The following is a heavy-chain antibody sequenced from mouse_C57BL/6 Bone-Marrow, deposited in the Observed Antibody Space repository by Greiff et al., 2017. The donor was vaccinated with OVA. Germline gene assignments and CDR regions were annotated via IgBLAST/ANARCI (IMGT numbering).Heavy chain of an antibody. CDR1: GYTFTSYW. CDR3: TGLAGGYWYFDV. CDR2: IYPGNSDT. J-gene: IGHJ1*03. V-gene: IGHV1-5*01. D-gene: IGHD6-1*01. Sequence: VQLQQSGTVLARPGASVKMSCKTSGYTFTSYWMHWVKQRPGQGLEWIGAIYPGNSDTSYNQKFKGKAKLTAVTSASTAYMELSSLTNEDSAVYYCTGLAGGYWYFDVWGTGTTVTVSS.